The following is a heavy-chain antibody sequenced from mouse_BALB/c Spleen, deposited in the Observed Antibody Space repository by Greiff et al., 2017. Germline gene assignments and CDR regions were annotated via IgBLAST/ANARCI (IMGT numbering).Heavy chain of an antibody. CDR1: GFSLTSYG. D-gene: IGHD2-14*01. Sequence: VKLMESGPGLVQPSQSLSITCTVSGFSLTSYGVHWVRQSPGKGLEWLGVIWSGGSTDYNAAFISRLSISKDNSKSQVFFKMNSLQADDTAIYYCARNSKYDGGHYYAMDYWGQGTSVTVSS. CDR3: ARNSKYDGGHYYAMDY. CDR2: IWSGGST. J-gene: IGHJ4*01. V-gene: IGHV2-4-1*01.